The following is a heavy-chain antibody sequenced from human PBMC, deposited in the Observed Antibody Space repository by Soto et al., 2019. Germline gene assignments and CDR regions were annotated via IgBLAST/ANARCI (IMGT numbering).Heavy chain of an antibody. Sequence: SETLSLTCAVSGGSISSGGYSWSWIRQPPGKGLEWIGYIYHSGSTYYNPSLKSRVTISVDRSKNQFSLKLSSVTAADTAVYYCARNIAKPADPHFDYWGQGTLVTVSS. CDR1: GGSISSGGYS. D-gene: IGHD2-2*01. V-gene: IGHV4-30-2*01. CDR2: IYHSGST. CDR3: ARNIAKPADPHFDY. J-gene: IGHJ4*02.